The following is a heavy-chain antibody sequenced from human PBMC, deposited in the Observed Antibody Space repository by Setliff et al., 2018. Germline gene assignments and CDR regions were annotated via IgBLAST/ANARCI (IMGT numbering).Heavy chain of an antibody. Sequence: SETLSLTCSVSGVSVSDYYWSWIRQPAGKGLEWIGRIYTDGTTNYSPSLKSRVTISADTSQNHFSLRMSSVSAADTAVYFCAKEHVVISFVNNIHHHYGMDVWGQGTTVTVSS. CDR1: GVSVSDYY. V-gene: IGHV4-4*07. CDR2: IYTDGTT. D-gene: IGHD2-21*01. J-gene: IGHJ6*02. CDR3: AKEHVVISFVNNIHHHYGMDV.